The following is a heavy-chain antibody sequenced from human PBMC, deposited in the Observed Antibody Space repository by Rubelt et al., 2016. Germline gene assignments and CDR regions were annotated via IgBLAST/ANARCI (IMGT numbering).Heavy chain of an antibody. V-gene: IGHV3-53*04. D-gene: IGHD6-19*01. CDR1: GVTFGSSS. CDR3: ARSMAGVVES. CDR2: IYSSDST. Sequence: GGGLVQPGGSLRLSCTVSGVTFGSSSMGWVRQAPGKGLEWVSLIYSSDSTDCADSVKGRLTISRHNSQNTLYLQMTSLRAEDTAVYYCARSMAGVVESWGQGTLVTVSS. J-gene: IGHJ5*01.